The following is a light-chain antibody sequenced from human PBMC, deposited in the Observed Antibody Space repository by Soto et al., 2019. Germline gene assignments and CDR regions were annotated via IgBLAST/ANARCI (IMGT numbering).Light chain of an antibody. CDR1: SSDVGGYNY. CDR3: SSYTSSNTLI. V-gene: IGLV2-14*01. J-gene: IGLJ2*01. Sequence: QSVLTQPASVSGSPGQSITISCTGTSSDVGGYNYVSWYQQYPGKAPKVMIYEVTNRPSGVSNRFSGSKSGNTASLTISGLQAEDEADYYCSSYTSSNTLIFGGGTSSPS. CDR2: EVT.